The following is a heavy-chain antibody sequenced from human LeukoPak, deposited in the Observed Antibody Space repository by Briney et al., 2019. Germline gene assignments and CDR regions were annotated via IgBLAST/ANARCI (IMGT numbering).Heavy chain of an antibody. Sequence: SETLSLTCTVSGGSISSYYWSWIRQPPGKGLEWIGYIYYSGSTNYNPSLKSRVTISVDTSKNQFSLKLSSVTAADTAVYYCARGGRQLWLDYYYGMDVWGQGTTVNVSS. J-gene: IGHJ6*02. CDR1: GGSISSYY. CDR2: IYYSGST. CDR3: ARGGRQLWLDYYYGMDV. V-gene: IGHV4-59*01. D-gene: IGHD5-18*01.